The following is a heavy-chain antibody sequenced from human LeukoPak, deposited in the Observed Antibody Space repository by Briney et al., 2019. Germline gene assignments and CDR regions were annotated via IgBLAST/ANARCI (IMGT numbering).Heavy chain of an antibody. V-gene: IGHV4-34*01. J-gene: IGHJ4*02. CDR1: GGSFSGYY. Sequence: SETLSLTCAVSGGSFSGYYWSWIRQPPGKGLEWIGEINHSGSTNYNPSLKSRVTISVDTSKNQFSLKLSSVTAADTAVYYCARGGYCSGGSCYGGAFDYWGQGTLVTVSS. D-gene: IGHD2-15*01. CDR2: INHSGST. CDR3: ARGGYCSGGSCYGGAFDY.